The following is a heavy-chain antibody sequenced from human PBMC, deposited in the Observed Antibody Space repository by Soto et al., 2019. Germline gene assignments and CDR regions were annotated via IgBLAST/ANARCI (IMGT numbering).Heavy chain of an antibody. D-gene: IGHD2-2*01. CDR3: ARARQYCSSTSCYRYGMDV. CDR1: GGSISSGDYY. Sequence: SETLSLTCTVSGGSISSGDYYWSWIRQPPGKGLEWIGYIYYSGSTYYNPSLKSRVTISVDTSKNQFSLKLSSVTAADTAVYYCARARQYCSSTSCYRYGMDVWDQATTVTVSS. CDR2: IYYSGST. J-gene: IGHJ6*02. V-gene: IGHV4-30-4*01.